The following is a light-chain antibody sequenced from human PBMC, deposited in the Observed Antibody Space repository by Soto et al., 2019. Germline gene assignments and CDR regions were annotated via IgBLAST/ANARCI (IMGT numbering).Light chain of an antibody. CDR1: QSISSY. J-gene: IGKJ2*01. CDR2: TAS. CDR3: QQRYSTPHT. Sequence: DIQMTQSPSSLSSSVGDRVTITCRASQSISSYLNWYQQKPGKAPNLLIYTASSLQSGVPSWFSRSVSATAFSLTISRLQPEDCSTYHLQQRYSTPHTFGQGTKREIK. V-gene: IGKV1-39*01.